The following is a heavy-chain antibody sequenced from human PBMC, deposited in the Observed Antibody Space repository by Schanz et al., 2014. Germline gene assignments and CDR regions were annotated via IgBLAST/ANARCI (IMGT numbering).Heavy chain of an antibody. V-gene: IGHV3-7*01. J-gene: IGHJ4*01. CDR3: ATQYCSGTTCYTDSWDH. CDR1: GFSFSDYG. CDR2: INQDGSQK. D-gene: IGHD2-2*02. Sequence: VQLVESGGGVVQPGRSLRLSCAGSGFSFSDYGMHWVRQAPGRGLEWVANINQDGSQKYYVGSVKGRFTISRDNAKDSLYLQMTSLRAEDTAVYYCATQYCSGTTCYTDSWDHWGQGTLVTVSS.